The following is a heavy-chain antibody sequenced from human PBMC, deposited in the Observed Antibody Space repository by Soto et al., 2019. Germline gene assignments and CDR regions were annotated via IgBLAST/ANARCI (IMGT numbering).Heavy chain of an antibody. CDR1: GGSISSGGYS. CDR3: ARGDYGGHGYFDY. V-gene: IGHV4-30-2*01. Sequence: QLQLQESGSGLVKPSQTLSLTCAVSGGSISSGGYSWSWIRQPPGKGLEWIGYIYHSGSTYYNPSRNSRVTISVDRSKNQFSVKLSSVTAADTAVYYCARGDYGGHGYFDYWGQGTLVTVSS. D-gene: IGHD4-17*01. CDR2: IYHSGST. J-gene: IGHJ4*02.